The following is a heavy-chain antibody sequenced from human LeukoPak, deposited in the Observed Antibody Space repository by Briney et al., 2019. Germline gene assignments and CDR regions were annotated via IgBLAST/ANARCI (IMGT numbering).Heavy chain of an antibody. CDR2: IWYDGSNK. D-gene: IGHD3-22*01. CDR3: AREPYYYDSSGYYPYDY. J-gene: IGHJ4*02. Sequence: PGRSLRLSCAASGFTFSSYGMHWVRQAPGKGLEGVAVIWYDGSNKYYADSVKGRFTISRDNSKNTLYLQMNSLRAEDTAVYYCAREPYYYDSSGYYPYDYWGQGTLVTVSS. V-gene: IGHV3-33*01. CDR1: GFTFSSYG.